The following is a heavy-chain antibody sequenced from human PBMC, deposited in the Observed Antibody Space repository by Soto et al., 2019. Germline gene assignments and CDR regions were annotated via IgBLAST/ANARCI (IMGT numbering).Heavy chain of an antibody. CDR1: GTTFTSFG. V-gene: IGHV1-18*01. Sequence: ASVKVSCKASGTTFTSFGFAWVRQAPGHGLEWVGWISANYRETDYAEKFQGRVTLTTDTSTSTAYLELSSLRSDDTAIYYCARDRYWG. CDR2: ISANYRET. J-gene: IGHJ4*01. CDR3: ARDRY.